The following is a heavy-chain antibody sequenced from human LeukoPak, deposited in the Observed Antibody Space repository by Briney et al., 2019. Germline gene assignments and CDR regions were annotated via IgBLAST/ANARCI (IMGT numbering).Heavy chain of an antibody. D-gene: IGHD1-1*01. CDR3: AREGTAGKTNFDY. V-gene: IGHV3-23*01. Sequence: PGGSLRLSCAASGFPFSHYAMSWVRQAPGKGLEWVSSLISSGAVTYYADSVKGRFTISRDNAKNTLYPQMNSLRAEDTAVYYCAREGTAGKTNFDYGGQGTLVTVSS. J-gene: IGHJ4*02. CDR1: GFPFSHYA. CDR2: LISSGAVT.